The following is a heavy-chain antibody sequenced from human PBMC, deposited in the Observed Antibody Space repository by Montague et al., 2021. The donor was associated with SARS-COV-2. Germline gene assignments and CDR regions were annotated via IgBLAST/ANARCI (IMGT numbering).Heavy chain of an antibody. J-gene: IGHJ4*02. CDR2: IYYSGST. CDR1: GGSISSSSYY. D-gene: IGHD6-19*01. CDR3: ARQRRGGLVSTPRFFDY. V-gene: IGHV4-39*01. Sequence: SETLSLTCTVSGGSISSSSYYWGWIRQPPGKGLEWIGSIYYSGSTYYXPSLKSRVTISVDTSMNQFSLKLSSVTAADTAVYYCARQRRGGLVSTPRFFDYWGQGTLVTVSS.